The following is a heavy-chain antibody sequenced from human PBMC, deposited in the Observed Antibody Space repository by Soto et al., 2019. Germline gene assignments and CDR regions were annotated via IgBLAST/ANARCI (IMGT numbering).Heavy chain of an antibody. D-gene: IGHD3-16*02. J-gene: IGHJ5*02. V-gene: IGHV3-30-3*01. CDR1: GFTFSSYA. CDR3: ARDFSGWVITFGGVIARTDQYNWFNP. Sequence: PGGSLRLSCAASGFTFSSYAMHWVRQAPGKGLEWVAVISYDGSNKYYADSVKGRFTISRDNSKNTLYLQMNSLRAEDTAVYYCARDFSGWVITFGGVIARTDQYNWFNPWGQGTLVTVSS. CDR2: ISYDGSNK.